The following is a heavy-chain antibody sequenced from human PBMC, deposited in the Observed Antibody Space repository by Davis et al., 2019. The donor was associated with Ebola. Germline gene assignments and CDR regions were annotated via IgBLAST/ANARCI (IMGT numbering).Heavy chain of an antibody. J-gene: IGHJ4*02. V-gene: IGHV4-59*01. CDR2: IYNSGST. CDR3: ARSRYYGSGSPYYIDY. D-gene: IGHD3-10*01. CDR1: GDSISSSC. Sequence: PGGSLRLSCTVSGDSISSSCWSWIRQPPGEGLEWIGFIYNSGSTNYNPSLISRVTISADTSKNQFSLRLKSVTAADTAVYYCARSRYYGSGSPYYIDYWGQGTLVTVSS.